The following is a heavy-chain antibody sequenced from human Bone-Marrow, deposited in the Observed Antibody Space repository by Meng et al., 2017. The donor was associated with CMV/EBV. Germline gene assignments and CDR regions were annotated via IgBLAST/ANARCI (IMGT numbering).Heavy chain of an antibody. D-gene: IGHD2-15*01. V-gene: IGHV3-30*02. CDR1: GFTFSGYG. Sequence: GESLKISCVASGFTFSGYGMHWVRQAPGKGLEWVAFIRYDGSNKYYIDSVKGRFTISRDNSKNTLYLQMNSLRAEDTAVYYCAKDKGRGWHLPFDYWGHGTMVTFSS. CDR2: IRYDGSNK. CDR3: AKDKGRGWHLPFDY. J-gene: IGHJ4*01.